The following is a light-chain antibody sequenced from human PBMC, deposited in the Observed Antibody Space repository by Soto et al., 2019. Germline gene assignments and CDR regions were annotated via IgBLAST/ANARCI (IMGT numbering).Light chain of an antibody. CDR1: QSLGIY. CDR3: QQRSSWPST. Sequence: EIVLTQSPATLSLSPGEGDTLSCRASQSLGIYLAWYQQIPGQAPRLLIYDASNRATGIPARFSGSGSGTDFTLTISSLEPEDFAVYYCQQRSSWPSTFGQGTKVDIK. J-gene: IGKJ1*01. V-gene: IGKV3-11*01. CDR2: DAS.